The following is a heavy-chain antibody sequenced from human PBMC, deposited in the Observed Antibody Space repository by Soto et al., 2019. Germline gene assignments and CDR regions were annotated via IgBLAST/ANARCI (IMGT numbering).Heavy chain of an antibody. CDR1: GFTFSSYA. D-gene: IGHD7-27*01. J-gene: IGHJ4*02. Sequence: QVQLVESGGGVVQPGRSLRLSCAASGFTFSSYAMHWVRQAPGKGLEWVAVISYDGSNKYYADSVKGRFTISRDNSKNKLYLQMNSLRDEETAVYYCASTSWADYWGQGTLVTVSS. CDR3: ASTSWADY. V-gene: IGHV3-30-3*01. CDR2: ISYDGSNK.